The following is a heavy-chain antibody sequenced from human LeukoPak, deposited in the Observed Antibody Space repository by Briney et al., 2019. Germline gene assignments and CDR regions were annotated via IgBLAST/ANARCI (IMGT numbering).Heavy chain of an antibody. J-gene: IGHJ4*02. D-gene: IGHD6-13*01. V-gene: IGHV3-23*03. Sequence: PGGSLRLSCAASGFTFSTFGMSWVRQAPGKGLEWVSVIYSGGSTYYTDSVKGRSTISRDNSKNTLYLQMNSLRAEDTAIYYCARGPGIAAAAGTDWGQGTLVIVSS. CDR2: IYSGGST. CDR3: ARGPGIAAAAGTD. CDR1: GFTFSTFG.